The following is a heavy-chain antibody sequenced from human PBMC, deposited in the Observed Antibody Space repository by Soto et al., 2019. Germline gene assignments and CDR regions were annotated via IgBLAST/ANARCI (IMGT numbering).Heavy chain of an antibody. D-gene: IGHD3-22*01. J-gene: IGHJ6*02. CDR2: IIPIIGTT. V-gene: IGHV1-69*05. Sequence: SVKVSCKASGYTFSSYDMNWVRQATGQGLEWMGGIIPIIGTTNYAQKFQGRVTITTDESTSTAYMELSSLRSEDTAVYYCARLYYDRIRAGMDVWGQGTTVTSP. CDR3: ARLYYDRIRAGMDV. CDR1: GYTFSSYD.